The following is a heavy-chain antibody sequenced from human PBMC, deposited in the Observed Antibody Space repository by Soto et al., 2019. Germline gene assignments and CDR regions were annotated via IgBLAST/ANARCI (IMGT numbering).Heavy chain of an antibody. CDR1: GGSFSGYY. J-gene: IGHJ4*02. CDR3: ARFPFDRSSWTNPRYFDY. CDR2: INQSGFT. Sequence: QVQLQQWGAGLLKPAETLSLTCAVYGGSFSGYYWTWIRQPPGKGLERIGEINQSGFTNYNPSLESRVTMAVDPARNQFSLRLSSVTAADTAVYYCARFPFDRSSWTNPRYFDYWGQGTLVTVSS. V-gene: IGHV4-34*01. D-gene: IGHD6-13*01.